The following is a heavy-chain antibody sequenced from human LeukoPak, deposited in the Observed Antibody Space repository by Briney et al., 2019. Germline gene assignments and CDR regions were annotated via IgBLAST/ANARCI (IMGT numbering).Heavy chain of an antibody. J-gene: IGHJ4*02. CDR1: GYSISSGYY. CDR3: ARVPDYGDYIFDY. V-gene: IGHV4-38-2*02. CDR2: IYHSGST. D-gene: IGHD4-17*01. Sequence: SSETLSLTCTVSGYSISSGYYWGWIRQPPGKGLEWIGSIYHSGSTYYNPSLKSRVTISVDTSKNQFSLKLSSVTAADTAVYYCARVPDYGDYIFDYWGQGTLVTVSS.